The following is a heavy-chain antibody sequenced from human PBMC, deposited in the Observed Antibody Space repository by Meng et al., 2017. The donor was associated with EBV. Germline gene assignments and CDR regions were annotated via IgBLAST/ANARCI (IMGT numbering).Heavy chain of an antibody. CDR1: GGPFRYYA. Sequence: GQLVQHRVGVKKAWWSVKASCKTSGGPFRYYAISWVRQAPGQGLEWLGGFLPRLGAPNYAQKFHGRVKITADESTSTHYMDLSSLRSEDTAIYYCASESGRGYTPDYWGQGTLVTVSS. CDR3: ASESGRGYTPDY. D-gene: IGHD3-10*01. CDR2: FLPRLGAP. V-gene: IGHV1-69*01. J-gene: IGHJ4*02.